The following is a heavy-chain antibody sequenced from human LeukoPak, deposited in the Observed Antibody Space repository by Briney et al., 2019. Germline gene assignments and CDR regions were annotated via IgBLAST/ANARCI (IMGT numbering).Heavy chain of an antibody. Sequence: GGSLRLSCAASGLSISNFSMHWVRQAPGKGLEWVAIIDKDGNEIKYVDSVKGRFTLSRDNAKNSVYLQMNSLRTDDTALYYCVTDGDKWNDFEYWGQGTLVTVSS. CDR2: IDKDGNEI. J-gene: IGHJ4*02. CDR3: VTDGDKWNDFEY. V-gene: IGHV3-7*01. D-gene: IGHD1-1*01. CDR1: GLSISNFS.